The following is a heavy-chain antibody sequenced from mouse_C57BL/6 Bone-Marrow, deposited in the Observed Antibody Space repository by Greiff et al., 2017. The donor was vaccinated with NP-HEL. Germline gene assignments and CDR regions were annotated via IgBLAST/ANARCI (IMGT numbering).Heavy chain of an antibody. CDR3: ACGGLGAY. CDR2: ISYDGSN. V-gene: IGHV3-6*01. D-gene: IGHD2-4*01. Sequence: EVQLLESGPGLVKPSQSLSLTCSVTGYSITSGYYWNWIRQFPGNKLEWMGYISYDGSNNYNPSLKNRISITRDTSKNQFFLKLNSVTTENTATYYCACGGLGAYGGKGTLVTVSA. CDR1: GYSITSGYY. J-gene: IGHJ3*01.